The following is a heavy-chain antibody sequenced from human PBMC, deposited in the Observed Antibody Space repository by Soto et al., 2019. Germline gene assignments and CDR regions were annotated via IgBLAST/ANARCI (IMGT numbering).Heavy chain of an antibody. Sequence: SETLSLTCTVSGGSISSGDYYWSWIRQPPGKGLEWIGYIYYSGSTYYNPSLKGRVTISVDTSKNQFSLKLSSVTAADTAVYYCARNTYDFWSGTYGMDVWGQGTTVTVSS. V-gene: IGHV4-30-4*01. CDR2: IYYSGST. CDR1: GGSISSGDYY. CDR3: ARNTYDFWSGTYGMDV. D-gene: IGHD3-3*01. J-gene: IGHJ6*02.